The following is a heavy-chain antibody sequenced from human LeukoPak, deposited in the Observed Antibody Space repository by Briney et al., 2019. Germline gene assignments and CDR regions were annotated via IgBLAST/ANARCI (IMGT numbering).Heavy chain of an antibody. CDR3: ARDLPSGFFDY. CDR2: IKEDSSDQ. CDR1: GFTFSDYW. J-gene: IGHJ4*02. D-gene: IGHD6-25*01. V-gene: IGHV3-7*01. Sequence: PGGSLRLSCATSGFTFSDYWMTWVRQAPGKGLEWLINIKEDSSDQSSVDSVKGRFIISRDNAKNLLYLQMNSLRPDDTAVYYCARDLPSGFFDYWGQGTLATVSS.